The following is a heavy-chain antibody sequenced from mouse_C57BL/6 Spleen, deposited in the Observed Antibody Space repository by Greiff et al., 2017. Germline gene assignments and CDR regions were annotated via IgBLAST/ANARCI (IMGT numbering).Heavy chain of an antibody. CDR1: GFTFSSYG. CDR3: ARHYYGSSYGYFDV. CDR2: ISSGGSYP. Sequence: EVKLVESGGDLVKPGGSLKLSCAASGFTFSSYGMSWVRQTPDKRLAWVATISSGGSYPYYPESVKGRFTISRDNAKNTLYLQMSSLKSEDTAMYYCARHYYGSSYGYFDVWGTGTTVTVSS. J-gene: IGHJ1*03. D-gene: IGHD1-1*01. V-gene: IGHV5-6*02.